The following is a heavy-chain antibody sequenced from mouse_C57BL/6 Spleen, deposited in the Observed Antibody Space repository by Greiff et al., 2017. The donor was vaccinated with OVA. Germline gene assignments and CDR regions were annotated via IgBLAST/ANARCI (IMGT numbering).Heavy chain of an antibody. D-gene: IGHD1-2*01. Sequence: QVQLKESGAELVKPGASVKISCKASGYAFSSYWMNWVKQRPGKGLEWIGQIYPGDGDTNYNGKFKGKATLTADKSSSTAYMQLSSLTSEDSAVYFCARSGTAQFAYWGQGTLVTVSA. J-gene: IGHJ3*01. CDR1: GYAFSSYW. V-gene: IGHV1-80*01. CDR2: IYPGDGDT. CDR3: ARSGTAQFAY.